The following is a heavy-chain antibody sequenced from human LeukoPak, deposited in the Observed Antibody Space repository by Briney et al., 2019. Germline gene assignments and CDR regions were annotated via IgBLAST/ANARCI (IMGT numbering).Heavy chain of an antibody. J-gene: IGHJ6*02. V-gene: IGHV3-7*04. CDR3: AREMWTKDGEHFRYYGLDV. Sequence: GGPLRLSCAASGLTFNWYWRTWARQAPGKGPESVTNLGRDGSDQYYVDSVKGRFTVSSDNAKNSLYLQLNSLRAEDTAVYSCAREMWTKDGEHFRYYGLDVWGQGTTVTVSS. D-gene: IGHD2-21*01. CDR1: GLTFNWYW. CDR2: LGRDGSDQ.